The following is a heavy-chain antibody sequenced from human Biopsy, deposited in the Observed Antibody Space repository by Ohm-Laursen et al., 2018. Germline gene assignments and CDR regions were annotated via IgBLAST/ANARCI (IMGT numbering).Heavy chain of an antibody. Sequence: GTLSLTCTVYGGSISDSTYHWGWIRQSPGKGLEWIGNIYYSGNTDYSPSLKSRVTISVDTSNNQFSLKLRSVTAADTAVYYCARQVDFWSGYVDYWGQGTLVAVSS. J-gene: IGHJ4*02. CDR3: ARQVDFWSGYVDY. CDR2: IYYSGNT. CDR1: GGSISDSTYH. D-gene: IGHD3-3*01. V-gene: IGHV4-39*01.